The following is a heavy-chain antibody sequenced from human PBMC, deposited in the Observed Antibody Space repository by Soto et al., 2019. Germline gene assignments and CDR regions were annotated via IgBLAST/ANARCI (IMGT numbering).Heavy chain of an antibody. CDR2: TKNKGQSFTI. CDR3: ARWVAGAADC. D-gene: IGHD2-15*01. CDR1: GFASSDHY. J-gene: IGHJ4*02. Sequence: EVQLVESGGGLVQPGGSLRLSCAASGFASSDHYMDWVRQAPGKGVEWLGRTKNKGQSFTIEYAPSVKGRFIISRDDSKNSVFLQINSLRTDDTAVYYGARWVAGAADCWGQGTQVTVSS. V-gene: IGHV3-72*01.